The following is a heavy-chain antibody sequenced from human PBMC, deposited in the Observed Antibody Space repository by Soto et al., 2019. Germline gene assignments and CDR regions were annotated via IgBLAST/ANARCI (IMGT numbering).Heavy chain of an antibody. CDR1: GGSISSYY. J-gene: IGHJ5*02. Sequence: PSETLSLTCTVSGGSISSYYWSWIRQPPGKGLEWIGYIYYSGSTNYNPSLKSRVTISVDTSKNQFSLKLSSVTAADTAVYYCARDKGGAAADPNWFDPWGQGTLVTVSS. CDR3: ARDKGGAAADPNWFDP. D-gene: IGHD6-13*01. CDR2: IYYSGST. V-gene: IGHV4-59*01.